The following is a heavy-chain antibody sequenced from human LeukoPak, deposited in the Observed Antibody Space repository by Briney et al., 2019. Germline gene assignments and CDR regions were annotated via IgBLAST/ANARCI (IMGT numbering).Heavy chain of an antibody. D-gene: IGHD3-22*01. CDR3: ARDLTMIYAFDI. CDR2: ISYDGSNK. V-gene: IGHV3-30*03. Sequence: GGSLRLSCAASGFTFSSYWMSWVRQAPGKGLEWVAVISYDGSNKYYADSVKGRFTISRDNSKNTLYLRMNSLRAEDTAVYYCARDLTMIYAFDIWGQGTMVTVSS. CDR1: GFTFSSYW. J-gene: IGHJ3*02.